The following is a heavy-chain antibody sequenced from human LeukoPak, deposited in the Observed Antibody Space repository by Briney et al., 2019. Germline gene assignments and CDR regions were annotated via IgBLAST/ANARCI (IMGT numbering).Heavy chain of an antibody. CDR3: ARGSL. CDR1: GFTFSSYA. V-gene: IGHV3-30-3*01. Sequence: GSLRLSCAASGFTFSSYAMHWVRQAPGKGLEWVAVISYDGSNKYYADSVKGRFTISRDNSKNTLYLQMNSLRAEDTAVYYCARGSLWGQGTLVTVSS. CDR2: ISYDGSNK. J-gene: IGHJ4*02.